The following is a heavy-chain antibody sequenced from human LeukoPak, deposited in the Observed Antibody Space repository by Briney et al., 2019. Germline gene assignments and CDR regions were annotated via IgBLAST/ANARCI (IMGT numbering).Heavy chain of an antibody. Sequence: SVTVSCPVTRNTVIRYNSRWVRQPPGKGLEWMGRIIPILGIANYAQKFQGRVTITADKSTSTAYMELSSLRSEDTAVYYCARDLSWVACILDYWGQGTLVTVSS. J-gene: IGHJ4*02. CDR1: RNTVIRYN. D-gene: IGHD1-14*01. V-gene: IGHV1-69*04. CDR3: ARDLSWVACILDY. CDR2: IIPILGIA.